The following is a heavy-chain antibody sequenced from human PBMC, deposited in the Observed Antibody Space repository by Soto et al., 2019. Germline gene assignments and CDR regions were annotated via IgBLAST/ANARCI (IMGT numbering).Heavy chain of an antibody. CDR2: ISGSSGST. CDR3: ARDRPVDTAMVKTDY. J-gene: IGHJ4*02. CDR1: GFTFSSYA. D-gene: IGHD5-18*01. V-gene: IGHV3-23*01. Sequence: GGSLRLSCSASGFTFSSYAMSWVRQAPGKGLEWVSSISGSSGSTYYADSVKGRFTISRDNAKNSLYLQMNSLRAEDTAVYYCARDRPVDTAMVKTDYWGQGTLVTVSS.